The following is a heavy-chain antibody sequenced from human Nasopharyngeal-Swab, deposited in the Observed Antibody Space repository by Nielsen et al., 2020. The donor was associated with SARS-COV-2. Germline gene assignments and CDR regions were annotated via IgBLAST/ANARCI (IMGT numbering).Heavy chain of an antibody. CDR3: ARGGWVVAATYAEYFQY. Sequence: SETLSLTCAVYGGSFSGYYWSWIRQPPGKGLEWIGEINHSGSTNYNPSLKSRVTISVDTSKNQFSLKLSSVTAADTAVYYCARGGWVVAATYAEYFQYWGQGTLVTVSS. D-gene: IGHD2-15*01. CDR1: GGSFSGYY. V-gene: IGHV4-34*01. CDR2: INHSGST. J-gene: IGHJ1*01.